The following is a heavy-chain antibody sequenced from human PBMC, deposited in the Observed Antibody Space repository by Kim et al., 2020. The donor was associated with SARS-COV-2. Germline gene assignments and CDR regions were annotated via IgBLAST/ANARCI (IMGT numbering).Heavy chain of an antibody. Sequence: ASVKVSCKASGYTFTSYAMNWARQAPGQGLEWMGWINTNTGNPTYAQGFTGRFVFSLDTSVSTAYLQISSLKAEDTAVYYCARVYGSSSWLDDDFDIWSQGTMVTVSS. CDR3: ARVYGSSSWLDDDFDI. V-gene: IGHV7-4-1*02. CDR2: INTNTGNP. CDR1: GYTFTSYA. J-gene: IGHJ3*02. D-gene: IGHD6-13*01.